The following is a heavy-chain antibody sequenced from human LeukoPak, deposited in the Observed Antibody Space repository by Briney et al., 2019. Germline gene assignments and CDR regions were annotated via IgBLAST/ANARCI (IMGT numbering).Heavy chain of an antibody. CDR2: MYSRGNT. V-gene: IGHV4-39*01. J-gene: IGHJ4*02. Sequence: PSETLSLTCTVSGGSISSSSYCWGWIRQPPGKGLEWIGSMYSRGNTYHNPSLRSRVTMSVDTPKNQFSLKLSSVTAADTAVYYCAGSSTATTFDYWGQGTLVTVSS. CDR3: AGSSTATTFDY. D-gene: IGHD4-17*01. CDR1: GGSISSSSYC.